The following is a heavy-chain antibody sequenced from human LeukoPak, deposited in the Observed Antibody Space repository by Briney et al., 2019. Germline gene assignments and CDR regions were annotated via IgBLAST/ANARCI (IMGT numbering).Heavy chain of an antibody. CDR1: GGSISYYY. J-gene: IGHJ6*02. CDR3: AREDPQTTVPEGMDV. V-gene: IGHV4-59*01. CDR2: IYYSGTT. Sequence: SETLSLTCTVSGGSISYYYWSWIRQSPGKGLEWIGYIYYSGTTNYNPSLKSRVTISVDTSRNQFSLQLRSVTAADTAVYYCAREDPQTTVPEGMDVWGQGTTVTVSS. D-gene: IGHD4-17*01.